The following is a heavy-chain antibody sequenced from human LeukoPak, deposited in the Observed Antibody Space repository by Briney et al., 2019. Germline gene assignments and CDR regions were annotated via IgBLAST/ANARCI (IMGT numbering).Heavy chain of an antibody. Sequence: SGPALVKPTQTLTLTCTFSGFSLSTSGMCVSWIRQPPGKALEWLARIDWDDDKYYSTALKPRLTISKDASKNQVVLTMTNMDPVDTATYYCARSMIAVAGTYFDYWGQGTLVTVSS. J-gene: IGHJ4*02. CDR1: GFSLSTSGMC. CDR2: IDWDDDK. CDR3: ARSMIAVAGTYFDY. D-gene: IGHD6-19*01. V-gene: IGHV2-70*11.